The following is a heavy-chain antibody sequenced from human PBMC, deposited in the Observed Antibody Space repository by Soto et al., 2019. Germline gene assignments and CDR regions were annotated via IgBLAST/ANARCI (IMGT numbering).Heavy chain of an antibody. CDR2: IYYSGST. CDR3: ARLIKSYYDILTGYYSRGATPDY. CDR1: GGSISSSSYY. V-gene: IGHV4-39*01. Sequence: TSETLSLTCTVSGGSISSSSYYWGWIRQPPGKGLEWIGSIYYSGSTYYNPSLKSRVTISVDTSKNQFSLKLSSVTAADTAVYYCARLIKSYYDILTGYYSRGATPDYWGQGTLVTVSS. J-gene: IGHJ4*02. D-gene: IGHD3-9*01.